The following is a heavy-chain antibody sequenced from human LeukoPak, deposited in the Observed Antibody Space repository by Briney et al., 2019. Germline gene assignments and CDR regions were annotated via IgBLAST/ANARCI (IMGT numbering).Heavy chain of an antibody. CDR2: IRDDGSAK. Sequence: GGSLRLSCAASGFTFNNYWMTWVRQAPGKGLEWVASIRDDGSAKYYVDSVKGRFTISRDDAKNSLYLQMNSLRAEDTAVYYCARDLLWGQGTLVTVSS. CDR1: GFTFNNYW. V-gene: IGHV3-7*01. D-gene: IGHD2/OR15-2a*01. J-gene: IGHJ4*02. CDR3: ARDLL.